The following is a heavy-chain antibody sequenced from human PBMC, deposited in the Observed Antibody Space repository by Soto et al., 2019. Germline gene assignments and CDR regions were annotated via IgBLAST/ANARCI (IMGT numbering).Heavy chain of an antibody. J-gene: IGHJ4*02. CDR2: ISVRCVSI. V-gene: IGHV3-23*01. CDR3: AKSGAAWQQLFLLSNY. Sequence: GSLRLSCAASGFTFSSYAMSWVRQAPGRWFGCVSGISVRCVSIFFAVSVKGRFTISRDNSMNTLYLQMKSLRSEELAVFYCAKSGAAWQQLFLLSNYWGQGTLVTVSS. CDR1: GFTFSSYA. D-gene: IGHD6-13*01.